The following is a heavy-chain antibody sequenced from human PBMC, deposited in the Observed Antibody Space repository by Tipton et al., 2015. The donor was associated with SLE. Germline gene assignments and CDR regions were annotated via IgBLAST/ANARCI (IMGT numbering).Heavy chain of an antibody. CDR3: ARGPYYDFWSGYPYAFDI. Sequence: TLSLTCAVYGGSFSGYYWSWIRQPPGKGLEWIGEINHSGSTNYNPSLKSRVTISVDTSKNHFSLKLSSVTAADTAVYYCARGPYYDFWSGYPYAFDIWGQGTMVTVSS. D-gene: IGHD3-3*01. CDR2: INHSGST. J-gene: IGHJ3*02. CDR1: GGSFSGYY. V-gene: IGHV4-34*01.